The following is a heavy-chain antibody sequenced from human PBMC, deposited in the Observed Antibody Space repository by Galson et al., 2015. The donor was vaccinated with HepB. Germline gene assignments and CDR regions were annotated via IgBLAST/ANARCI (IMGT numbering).Heavy chain of an antibody. CDR1: GGTFSSYA. V-gene: IGHV1-69*13. Sequence: SVKVSCKASGGTFSSYAISWVRQAPGQGLEWMGGIIPIFGTANYAQKFQGRVTITADESTSTAYMELSSLRSEDTAVYYCARSGSITMIVVVPWDYYYYGMDVWGQGTTVTVSS. J-gene: IGHJ6*02. CDR3: ARSGSITMIVVVPWDYYYYGMDV. CDR2: IIPIFGTA. D-gene: IGHD3-22*01.